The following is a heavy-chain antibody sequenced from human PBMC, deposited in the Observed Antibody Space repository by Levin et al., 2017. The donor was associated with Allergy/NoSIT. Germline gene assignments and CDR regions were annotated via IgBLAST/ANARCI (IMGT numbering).Heavy chain of an antibody. D-gene: IGHD5-12*01. CDR1: GFTFSSYS. J-gene: IGHJ4*02. CDR2: ISSSSSYI. CDR3: ARGLPFDY. V-gene: IGHV3-21*01. Sequence: GGSLRLSCAASGFTFSSYSMNWVRQAPGKGLEWVSSISSSSSYIYYADSVKGRFTISRHNAKNSLYLQMNSLRADDTAVFYCARGLPFDYWGQGTLVTVSS.